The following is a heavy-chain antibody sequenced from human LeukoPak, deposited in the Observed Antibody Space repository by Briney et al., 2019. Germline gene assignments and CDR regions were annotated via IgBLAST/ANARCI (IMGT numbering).Heavy chain of an antibody. CDR3: ASLTRPYNWFDP. J-gene: IGHJ5*02. CDR2: ISSTGNTI. CDR1: GFTFSDYA. Sequence: VGSLRLSCAGSGFTFSDYAINWVRQAPGKGLEWVSCISSTGNTIFYADSVKGRFTISRDNAKNSLYLQMNSLRAEDTAVYYCASLTRPYNWFDPWGQGTLVTVSS. V-gene: IGHV3-48*04.